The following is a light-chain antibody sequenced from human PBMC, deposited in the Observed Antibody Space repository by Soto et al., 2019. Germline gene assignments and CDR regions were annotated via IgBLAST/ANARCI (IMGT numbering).Light chain of an antibody. J-gene: IGKJ5*01. Sequence: LTQSAGTRALYVKERATLSCRATQNVNNNYLAWYQQRPGQAPRLLIYGASSRATGIPDRFSGTGSGTDFSLTISSLEPEDFAVYHCHQSGNSPITFGEGTRLEIK. V-gene: IGKV3-20*01. CDR2: GAS. CDR3: HQSGNSPIT. CDR1: QNVNNNY.